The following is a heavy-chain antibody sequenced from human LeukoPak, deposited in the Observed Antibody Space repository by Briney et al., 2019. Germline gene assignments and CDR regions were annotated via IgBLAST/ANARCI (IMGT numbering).Heavy chain of an antibody. D-gene: IGHD3-10*01. CDR2: IYYTGSS. CDR1: LGSISSSSYY. J-gene: IGHJ4*02. Sequence: SETLSLTCTVSLGSISSSSYYWGWIRQPPGKGLGWIGSIYYTGSSYYNPSLKSRVSISVDTSKNQFSLMLSSVTAADTAVYFCASYNYYGYYFDYWGQGTLVTVSS. CDR3: ASYNYYGYYFDY. V-gene: IGHV4-39*01.